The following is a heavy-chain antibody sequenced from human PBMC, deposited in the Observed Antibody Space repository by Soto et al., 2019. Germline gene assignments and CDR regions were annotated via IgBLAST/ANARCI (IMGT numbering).Heavy chain of an antibody. Sequence: XETLSLSCAVYGGSFSGYDWSWIRQPPGKGLEWIGEINHSGSTNYNPSLKSRVTISVDTSKNQFSLKLSSVTAADTAVYYCARGSGRDGYNRGNWFDPWGQRTLVTVSS. CDR1: GGSFSGYD. CDR3: ARGSGRDGYNRGNWFDP. CDR2: INHSGST. D-gene: IGHD5-12*01. J-gene: IGHJ5*02. V-gene: IGHV4-34*01.